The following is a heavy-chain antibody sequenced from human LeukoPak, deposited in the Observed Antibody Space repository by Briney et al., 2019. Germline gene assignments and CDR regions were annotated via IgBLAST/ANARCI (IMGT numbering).Heavy chain of an antibody. CDR3: ARKSMAAVGTFDY. CDR2: INPNTGDT. D-gene: IGHD6-13*01. Sequence: ASVKVSCKASGYTFTGYFMHWVRQAPGQGLEWIGWINPNTGDTRYAQKFQGRVTMTRDTSISTAYLELSRLRSDDTAVYYCARKSMAAVGTFDYWGQGTLVTVSS. V-gene: IGHV1-2*02. J-gene: IGHJ4*02. CDR1: GYTFTGYF.